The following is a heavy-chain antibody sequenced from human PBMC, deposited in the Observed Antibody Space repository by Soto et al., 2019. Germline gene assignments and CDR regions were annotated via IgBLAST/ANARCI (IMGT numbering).Heavy chain of an antibody. J-gene: IGHJ4*02. CDR3: ARREYRGYDYRSHLDY. V-gene: IGHV5-51*01. CDR2: IYPGDSDT. D-gene: IGHD5-12*01. CDR1: GYXFTSYW. Sequence: PGESLKISCKGSGYXFTSYWIGWVRQMPGKGLEWMGIIYPGDSDTRYSPSFQGQVTISADKSISTAYLQWSSLKASDTAMYYCARREYRGYDYRSHLDYWGQGTLVTVSS.